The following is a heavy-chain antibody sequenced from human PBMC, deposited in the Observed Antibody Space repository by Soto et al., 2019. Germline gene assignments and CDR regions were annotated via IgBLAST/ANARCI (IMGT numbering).Heavy chain of an antibody. CDR3: ARQYPSSSRHFDH. J-gene: IGHJ4*02. CDR2: ISAGSTNI. Sequence: GGSLRLSCAASGFTFRTYYMIWVRQAPGKGLEWISSISAGSTNIYYAPSVKGRFTISRDNAKNSLYLQINSLRAEDTAVYYCARQYPSSSRHFDHWGQGTLVTVSS. V-gene: IGHV3-21*01. CDR1: GFTFRTYY. D-gene: IGHD6-6*01.